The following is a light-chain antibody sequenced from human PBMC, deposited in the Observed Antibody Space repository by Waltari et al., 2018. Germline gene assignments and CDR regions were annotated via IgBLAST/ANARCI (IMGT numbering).Light chain of an antibody. CDR2: DKS. CDR1: SSNIGNNY. J-gene: IGLJ2*01. CDR3: GTWDSSLSGVV. V-gene: IGLV1-51*01. Sequence: QSVLTQPPSVSAAPGQKVTISCSGSSSNIGNNYVSWYQQLPGTAPKLLIYDKSKRPSGIPDRFSGSKSGTSATLGITGLQTGDEADYYCGTWDSSLSGVVFGGGTKLTVL.